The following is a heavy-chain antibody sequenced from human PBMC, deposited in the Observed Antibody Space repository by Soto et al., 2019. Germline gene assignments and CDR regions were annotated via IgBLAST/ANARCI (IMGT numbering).Heavy chain of an antibody. CDR3: ARGRIAAAGFNWFDP. V-gene: IGHV3-48*01. CDR1: GFTFSSYS. J-gene: IGHJ5*02. Sequence: ESGGGLVQPGGSLRLSCAASGFTFSSYSMNWVRQAPGKGLEWVSYISSSSSTIYYADSVKGRFTISRDNAKNSLYLQMNSLRAEDTAVYYCARGRIAAAGFNWFDPWGQGTLVTVSS. D-gene: IGHD6-13*01. CDR2: ISSSSSTI.